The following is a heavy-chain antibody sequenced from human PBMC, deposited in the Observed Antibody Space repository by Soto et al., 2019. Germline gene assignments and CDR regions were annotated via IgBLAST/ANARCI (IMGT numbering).Heavy chain of an antibody. CDR2: IYWVDDK. D-gene: IGHD1-20*01. Sequence: QITLKESSPTLVKPAQTVALTCTFTGFSLTTGGVGVGWIRQPPGKALEWLALIYWVDDKHYSPSLKSRLTITKDTSKKQVVLTMTYMDPVDTGTYYCAHSSDLNNNGDAFDMWGQGTMVTVSS. J-gene: IGHJ3*02. CDR1: GFSLTTGGVG. V-gene: IGHV2-5*02. CDR3: AHSSDLNNNGDAFDM.